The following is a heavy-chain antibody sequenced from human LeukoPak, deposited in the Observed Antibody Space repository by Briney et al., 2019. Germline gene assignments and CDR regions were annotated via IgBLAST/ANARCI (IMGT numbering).Heavy chain of an antibody. V-gene: IGHV1-8*01. CDR3: ARGRGYRSGWRRFDY. J-gene: IGHJ4*02. CDR1: GYTFTNYD. CDR2: MNPNSGNT. D-gene: IGHD6-19*01. Sequence: ASVKVSCKASGYTFTNYDINWVRQATGQGLEWMGWMNPNSGNTGYAQKFQGRVTMTRNTSISTAYMELSSLRSEDTAVYYCARGRGYRSGWRRFDYWGQGTLVTVSS.